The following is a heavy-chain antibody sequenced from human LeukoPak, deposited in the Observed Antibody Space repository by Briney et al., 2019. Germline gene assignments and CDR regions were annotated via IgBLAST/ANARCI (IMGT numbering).Heavy chain of an antibody. Sequence: SETLSLTCTVSGGSISTYYWSWIRQPPGKGLEWIGEINHSGSTNYNPSLKSRVTISVDTSKNQFSLKLSSVTAADTVVYYCAREGGTRIFFDYWGQGTLVTVSS. J-gene: IGHJ4*02. D-gene: IGHD2-15*01. CDR1: GGSISTYY. V-gene: IGHV4-34*01. CDR2: INHSGST. CDR3: AREGGTRIFFDY.